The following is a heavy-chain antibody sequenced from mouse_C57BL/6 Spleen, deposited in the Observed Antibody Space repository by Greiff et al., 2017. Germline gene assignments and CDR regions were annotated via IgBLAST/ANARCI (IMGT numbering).Heavy chain of an antibody. CDR1: GYSFTGYY. J-gene: IGHJ2*01. V-gene: IGHV1-42*01. CDR3: ARLDDYDGFDY. Sequence: EVQLQQSGPELVKPGASVKISCKASGYSFTGYYMNWVKQSPEKSLEWIGEINPSTGGTTYNQKFKAKATLTVDKSSSTAYMQLKSLTSEDSAVYYCARLDDYDGFDYWGQGTTLTVSS. CDR2: INPSTGGT. D-gene: IGHD2-4*01.